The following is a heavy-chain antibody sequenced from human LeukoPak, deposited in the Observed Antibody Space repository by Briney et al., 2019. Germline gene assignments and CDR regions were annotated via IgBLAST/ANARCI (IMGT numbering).Heavy chain of an antibody. CDR2: IYTSGST. Sequence: SETLSLTCTVSGGSISSGSYYWSWIRQPAGKGLEWIGRIYTSGSTNYNPSLKSRVTISVDTSKNQFSLKLSSVTAADTAVYYCARYCSSTSCYPAFDYWGQGTLVTVSS. D-gene: IGHD2-2*01. CDR1: GGSISSGSYY. V-gene: IGHV4-61*02. J-gene: IGHJ4*02. CDR3: ARYCSSTSCYPAFDY.